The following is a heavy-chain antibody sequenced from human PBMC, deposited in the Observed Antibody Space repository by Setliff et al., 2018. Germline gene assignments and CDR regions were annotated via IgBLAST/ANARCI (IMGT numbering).Heavy chain of an antibody. Sequence: PGGSLRLSCAASGFTFSTYRMHWVRQAPGKGLEWVAVIWGDGVNKFHADSVKGRFTISRDNSKNTLYLQMNSLRAEDTAVYYCARTCSGSGCYAGLESWGQGTPVTVSS. CDR3: ARTCSGSGCYAGLES. V-gene: IGHV3-33*08. J-gene: IGHJ4*02. CDR2: IWGDGVNK. D-gene: IGHD2-15*01. CDR1: GFTFSTYR.